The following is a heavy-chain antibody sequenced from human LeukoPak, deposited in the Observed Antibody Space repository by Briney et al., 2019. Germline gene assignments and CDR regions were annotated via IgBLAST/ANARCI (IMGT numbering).Heavy chain of an antibody. D-gene: IGHD6-19*01. CDR1: GFTFSTYG. J-gene: IGHJ5*02. Sequence: PGGSLRLSCSASGFTFSTYGMNWVRQAPGKGLEWVAVIWYDGSHANYADAVKGRFTISRDNSKNTFYLQMNSLRGEDTAVYSCAKGSGSGWYGWIAPWGQGTLVTVSS. CDR2: IWYDGSHA. V-gene: IGHV3-33*06. CDR3: AKGSGSGWYGWIAP.